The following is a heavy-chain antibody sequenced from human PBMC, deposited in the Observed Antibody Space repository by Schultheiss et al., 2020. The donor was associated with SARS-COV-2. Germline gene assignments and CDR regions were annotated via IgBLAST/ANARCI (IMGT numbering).Heavy chain of an antibody. V-gene: IGHV4-59*12. CDR2: IYYSGST. CDR1: GGSISSYY. D-gene: IGHD2-2*01. J-gene: IGHJ5*02. Sequence: SETLSLTCTVSGGSISSYYWSWIRQPPGKGLEWIGYIYYSGSTNYNPSLKSRVTISVDTSKNQFSLKLSSVTAADTAVYYCARPHGVVPARKNWFDPWGQGTLVTVSS. CDR3: ARPHGVVPARKNWFDP.